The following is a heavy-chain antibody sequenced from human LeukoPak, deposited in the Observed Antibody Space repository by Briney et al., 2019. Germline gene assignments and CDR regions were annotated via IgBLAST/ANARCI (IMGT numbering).Heavy chain of an antibody. V-gene: IGHV3-21*01. CDR2: ISSSSSYI. Sequence: GGSLRLSCAASGFTFSSYSMNWVRQAPGKGLEWVSSISSSSSYIYYADSVKGRFTISRDNAKNSLYLQMNSLRAEDTAVFYCARGYNSGRGSLDYWGQGTLVTVSS. CDR1: GFTFSSYS. D-gene: IGHD6-19*01. CDR3: ARGYNSGRGSLDY. J-gene: IGHJ4*02.